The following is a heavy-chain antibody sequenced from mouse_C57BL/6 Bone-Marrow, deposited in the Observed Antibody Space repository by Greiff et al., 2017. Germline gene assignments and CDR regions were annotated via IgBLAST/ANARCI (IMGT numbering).Heavy chain of an antibody. CDR1: GYTFTSYW. Sequence: VQLQQPGAELVKPGASVKMSCKASGYTFTSYWITWVKQRPGQGLEWIGDIYPGSGSTNYNEKFKSKATLTVDTSSSTAYMQLSSLTSEDSAVYYCARVLITTVAYWYFDVWGTGTTVTVSS. V-gene: IGHV1-55*01. CDR3: ARVLITTVAYWYFDV. J-gene: IGHJ1*03. D-gene: IGHD1-1*01. CDR2: IYPGSGST.